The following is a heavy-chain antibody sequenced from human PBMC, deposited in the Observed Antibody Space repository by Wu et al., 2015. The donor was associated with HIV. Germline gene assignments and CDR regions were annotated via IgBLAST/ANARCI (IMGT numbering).Heavy chain of an antibody. J-gene: IGHJ4*02. CDR2: IIPIFGTA. D-gene: IGHD6-13*01. CDR3: ARSPWEGSSRAGPGYFDY. Sequence: QVQLVQSGAEVKKPGSSVKVSCKASGGTFSSYAISWVRQAPGQGLEWMGRIIPIFGTANYAQKFQGRVTITADESTSTAYMELSSLRSEDTAVYYCARSPWEGSSRAGPGYFDYWGQGNAGPPSPQ. CDR1: GGTFSSYA. V-gene: IGHV1-69*13.